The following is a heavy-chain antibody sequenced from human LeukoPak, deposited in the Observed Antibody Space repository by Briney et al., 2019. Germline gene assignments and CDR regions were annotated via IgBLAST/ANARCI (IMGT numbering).Heavy chain of an antibody. D-gene: IGHD3-3*02. J-gene: IGHJ4*02. CDR3: ASAPRIFGVALDY. Sequence: SETLSLTCAVYGGSFSDYYWSCIRQPPGKGLEWIGEINHSGSTNYNPSLKSRVTISVDTSKNQFSLKLSSVTAADTAVYYCASAPRIFGVALDYWGQGTLVTVSS. V-gene: IGHV4-34*01. CDR1: GGSFSDYY. CDR2: INHSGST.